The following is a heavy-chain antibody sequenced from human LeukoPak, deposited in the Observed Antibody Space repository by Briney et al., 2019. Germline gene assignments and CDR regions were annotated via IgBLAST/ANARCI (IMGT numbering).Heavy chain of an antibody. CDR2: INPNSSDT. D-gene: IGHD3-22*01. CDR3: ARKNYYDTSGRFDC. CDR1: GYTFTRYY. Sequence: ASVMVSCKASGYTFTRYYLHWVRQAPGQGLEWMGWINPNSSDTKYAQKFQGRVTMTRDTSISTAYMEVRSDDTAVYYCARKNYYDTSGRFDCWGQGTLVTVSS. J-gene: IGHJ4*02. V-gene: IGHV1-2*02.